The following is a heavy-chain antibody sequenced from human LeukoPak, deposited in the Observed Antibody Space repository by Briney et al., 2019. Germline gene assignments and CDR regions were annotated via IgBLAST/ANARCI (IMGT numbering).Heavy chain of an antibody. CDR2: IKQDGSEK. D-gene: IGHD3-10*01. Sequence: PGGSLRLSCAASGFTFSSYWMSWVRQAPGKGLEWVANIKQDGSEKYYVDSVKGRFTISRDNAKNSLYLQMNSLRAEDTAVYYCASTNILLWFGDLSYYFDYWGQGTPVTVSS. CDR3: ASTNILLWFGDLSYYFDY. V-gene: IGHV3-7*01. J-gene: IGHJ4*02. CDR1: GFTFSSYW.